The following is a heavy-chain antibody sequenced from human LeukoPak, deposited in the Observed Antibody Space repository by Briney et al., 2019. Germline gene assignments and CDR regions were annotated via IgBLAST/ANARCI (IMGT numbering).Heavy chain of an antibody. Sequence: GASVKVSCKASGYTFTSYYMHWVRQAPGQGLEWMGIINPSGGNTSYAQKFQGRVTMTRDMSISTAYMELSRLRSDDTAVYYCAVVSSGWYRGWFDPWGQGTLVTVSS. CDR3: AVVSSGWYRGWFDP. CDR1: GYTFTSYY. D-gene: IGHD6-19*01. J-gene: IGHJ5*02. CDR2: INPSGGNT. V-gene: IGHV1-46*01.